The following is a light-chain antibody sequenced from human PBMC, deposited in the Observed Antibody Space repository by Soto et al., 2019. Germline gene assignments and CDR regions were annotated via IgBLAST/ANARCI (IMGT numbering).Light chain of an antibody. Sequence: DVVMTQSPVSLPVTLGDPASISCRPRQTLLYSDGSTYLNWFQQRPGQSPRRLIYQVSIRDSGVPDRFSGSGSGTVFTLRISRVEAEDVGSYYCMQGAHWPWTFGQGTKVDI. CDR1: QTLLYSDGSTY. V-gene: IGKV2-30*01. CDR3: MQGAHWPWT. CDR2: QVS. J-gene: IGKJ1*01.